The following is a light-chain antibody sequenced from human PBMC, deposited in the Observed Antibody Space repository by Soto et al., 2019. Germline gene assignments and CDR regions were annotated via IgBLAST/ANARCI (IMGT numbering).Light chain of an antibody. CDR1: SSDVGGYNY. CDR3: SSYAGSNNPVI. J-gene: IGLJ2*01. V-gene: IGLV2-8*01. Sequence: QSALTQPPSASGSPGQSVTISCTGTSSDVGGYNYVSWYQQHPGKAPKFMIYEVSKRPSGVPDRFSGSKSGITASLTVSGLQAEDEADYYCSSYAGSNNPVIFGGGTKLTVL. CDR2: EVS.